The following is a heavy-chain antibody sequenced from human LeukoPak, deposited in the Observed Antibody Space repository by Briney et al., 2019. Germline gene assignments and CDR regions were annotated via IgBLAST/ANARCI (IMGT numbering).Heavy chain of an antibody. CDR2: IDPSDSYT. CDR1: GYSFTSYW. CDR3: ARQCSPHHDAFDI. V-gene: IGHV5-10-1*01. D-gene: IGHD6-19*01. Sequence: KNGESLKISCKGSGYSFTSYWISWVRQMPGKGLEWMGRIDPSDSYTNYSPSFQGHVTISADKSISTAYLQCSSLKASDTAMYYCARQCSPHHDAFDIWGQGTMVTVSS. J-gene: IGHJ3*02.